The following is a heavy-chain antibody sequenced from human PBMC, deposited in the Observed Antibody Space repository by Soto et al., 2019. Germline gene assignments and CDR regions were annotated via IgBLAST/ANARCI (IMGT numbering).Heavy chain of an antibody. J-gene: IGHJ6*02. CDR1: GGSISSYY. D-gene: IGHD3-16*01. CDR3: ARHQRIGGLDV. V-gene: IGHV4-59*01. CDR2: IYYSGST. Sequence: QVQLQEPGPGLVKPSETLSLTCNVSGGSISSYYWSWIRQPPGKGLEWIGYIYYSGSTNYNPSLKSRLTISVDTSKNQFSLMLSSVTAADTAVYYCARHQRIGGLDVWGQGTTVTVSS.